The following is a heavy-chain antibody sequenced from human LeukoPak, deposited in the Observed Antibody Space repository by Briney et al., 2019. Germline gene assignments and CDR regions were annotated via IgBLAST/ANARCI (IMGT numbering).Heavy chain of an antibody. J-gene: IGHJ4*02. CDR2: ISGSGGST. Sequence: GGSLRLSCAASGFTFSSYAMSWVRQAPGKGLEWVSAISGSGGSTYYADSVKGRFTISRDNSKNTLYPQMNSLRAEDTAVYYCAKDRGMSGLSLYYFDYWGQGTLVTVSS. D-gene: IGHD3-10*01. CDR3: AKDRGMSGLSLYYFDY. CDR1: GFTFSSYA. V-gene: IGHV3-23*01.